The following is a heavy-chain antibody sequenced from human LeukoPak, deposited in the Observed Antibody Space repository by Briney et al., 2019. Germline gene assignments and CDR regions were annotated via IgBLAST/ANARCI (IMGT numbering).Heavy chain of an antibody. D-gene: IGHD4-17*01. V-gene: IGHV1-69*01. CDR2: IIPIFGTA. CDR3: AREGDYGDYNWFDP. CDR1: GGTFSSYA. J-gene: IGHJ5*02. Sequence: SVKVSCKASGGTFSSYAISWVRQAPGQGLEWMGGIIPIFGTANYAQKFQGRVTITADESTGTAYMELSSLRSEDTAVCYCAREGDYGDYNWFDPWGQGTLVTVSS.